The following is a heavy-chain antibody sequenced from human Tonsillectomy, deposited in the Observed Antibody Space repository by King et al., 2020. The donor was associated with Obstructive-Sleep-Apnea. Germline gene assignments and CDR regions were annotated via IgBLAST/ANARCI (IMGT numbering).Heavy chain of an antibody. D-gene: IGHD2-2*01. CDR3: ARGPGFCNSITCLNWFDP. V-gene: IGHV3-66*01. Sequence: VQLVESGGGLVQLGGSLRLSCAASGFTVSSNYMAWVRQAPGKGLEWVSVLYSDGNTIYADSVKGRFAVSRDNSKNTLYLEMNALRAEDTAVYYCARGPGFCNSITCLNWFDPWGQRTLVTVSS. CDR2: LYSDGNT. CDR1: GFTVSSNY. J-gene: IGHJ5*02.